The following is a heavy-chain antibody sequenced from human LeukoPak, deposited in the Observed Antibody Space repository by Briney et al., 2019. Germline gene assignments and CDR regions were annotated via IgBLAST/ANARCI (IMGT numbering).Heavy chain of an antibody. J-gene: IGHJ4*02. CDR1: GGTFSSYA. V-gene: IGHV1-69*06. Sequence: ASVKVSCKTSGGTFSSYAISWVRQAPGQGLEWMGGIIPIFGTANYAQKFQGRVTITADKSTSTAYMELSSLRSEDTAVYYCASGGALVDTAMDTPFDYWGQGTLVTVSS. CDR3: ASGGALVDTAMDTPFDY. D-gene: IGHD5-18*01. CDR2: IIPIFGTA.